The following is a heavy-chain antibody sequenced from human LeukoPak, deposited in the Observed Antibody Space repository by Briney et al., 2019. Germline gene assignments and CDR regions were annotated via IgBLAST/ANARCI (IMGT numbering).Heavy chain of an antibody. CDR2: IYHSGST. CDR3: ARSRLELSYYYMDV. D-gene: IGHD1-7*01. V-gene: IGHV4-4*02. J-gene: IGHJ6*03. CDR1: GGSISSSNW. Sequence: PSETLSLTCAVSGGSISSSNWWSWVRQPPGKGLEWIGEIYHSGSTNYNPSLKSRVTISVDKSKNQFSLKLSSVTAADTAVYYCARSRLELSYYYMDVWGKGTTVTVSS.